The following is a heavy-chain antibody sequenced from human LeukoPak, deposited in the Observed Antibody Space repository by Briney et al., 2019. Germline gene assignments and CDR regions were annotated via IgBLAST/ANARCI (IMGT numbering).Heavy chain of an antibody. Sequence: PGGSLRLSCAASGFTFSSYGMHWVRQAPSKGLEWVAVISYDGSNKYYADSVKGRFTISRDNSKNTLYLQMNSLRAEDTAVYYCAKAPSHGTDDAFDIWGQGTMVTVSS. J-gene: IGHJ3*02. V-gene: IGHV3-30*18. CDR3: AKAPSHGTDDAFDI. D-gene: IGHD1-26*01. CDR2: ISYDGSNK. CDR1: GFTFSSYG.